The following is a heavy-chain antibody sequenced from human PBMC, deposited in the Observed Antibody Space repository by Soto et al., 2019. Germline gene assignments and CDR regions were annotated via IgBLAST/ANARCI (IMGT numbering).Heavy chain of an antibody. CDR3: ARHGKFSAMTNFFDS. Sequence: GESLKISCKGSGYSFTSYWIGWVRQMPGKGLEWMGIIYPGYSDTRYSPSFQGQVTISADRAISTAYLQWSSLSASDTAMYYCARHGKFSAMTNFFDSWGQGTPVTVSS. CDR2: IYPGYSDT. J-gene: IGHJ4*02. D-gene: IGHD1-1*01. V-gene: IGHV5-51*01. CDR1: GYSFTSYW.